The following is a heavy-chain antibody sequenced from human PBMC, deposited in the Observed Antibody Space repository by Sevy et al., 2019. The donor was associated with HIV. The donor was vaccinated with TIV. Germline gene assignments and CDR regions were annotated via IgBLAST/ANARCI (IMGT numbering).Heavy chain of an antibody. CDR3: ATALREQNDS. CDR1: GFTFSSNA. Sequence: GGPLRLSCAASGFTFSSNAMSWVRQAPGKGLEWVSAISGSGGSTYYADSMKGRFTISRDNSKNTLYLQMNSLGAEDTAVYYCATALREQNDSWGQGTLVTVYS. CDR2: ISGSGGST. V-gene: IGHV3-23*01. J-gene: IGHJ4*02.